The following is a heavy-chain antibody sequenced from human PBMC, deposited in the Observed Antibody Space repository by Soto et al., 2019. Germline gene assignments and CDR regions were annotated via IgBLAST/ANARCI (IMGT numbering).Heavy chain of an antibody. J-gene: IGHJ5*02. Sequence: GGSVRLSCAASGVSVSSNYMSWVRQAPGKGLEWVSVIYSGGSTYYADSVKGRFTISRDNSKNTLYLQMNSLRAEDTAVYYCARARIAVAGTNWFDPWGQGTLVTVSS. CDR1: GVSVSSNY. D-gene: IGHD6-19*01. CDR3: ARARIAVAGTNWFDP. V-gene: IGHV3-66*01. CDR2: IYSGGST.